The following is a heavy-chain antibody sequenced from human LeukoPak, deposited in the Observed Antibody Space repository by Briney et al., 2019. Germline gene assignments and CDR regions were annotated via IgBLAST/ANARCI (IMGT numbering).Heavy chain of an antibody. Sequence: GGSLRLSCAASGFTFISYWMTWVRQAPGKGLEWVASIKQDGSEKSYVDSVKGRFTISRDSGKNSLYLQMNSLRVEDTAVYYCAKRSAYNYGYFDYWGQGTLVTVSS. CDR3: AKRSAYNYGYFDY. CDR2: IKQDGSEK. V-gene: IGHV3-7*05. CDR1: GFTFISYW. J-gene: IGHJ4*02. D-gene: IGHD5-24*01.